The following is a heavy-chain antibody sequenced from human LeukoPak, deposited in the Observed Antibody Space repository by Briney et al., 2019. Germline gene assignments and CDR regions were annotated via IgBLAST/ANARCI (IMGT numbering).Heavy chain of an antibody. D-gene: IGHD6-13*01. V-gene: IGHV1-18*01. J-gene: IGHJ4*02. CDR2: ISAYNGNT. Sequence: ASVKVSCKASGYTFTSYGISWVRQAPGQGLEWMGWISAYNGNTNYAQKLQGRVTMTTDTSTSTAYMELRSLRSDDTAVYYCARVRLEYSSSLYYFDYWGQGTLVTVSS. CDR3: ARVRLEYSSSLYYFDY. CDR1: GYTFTSYG.